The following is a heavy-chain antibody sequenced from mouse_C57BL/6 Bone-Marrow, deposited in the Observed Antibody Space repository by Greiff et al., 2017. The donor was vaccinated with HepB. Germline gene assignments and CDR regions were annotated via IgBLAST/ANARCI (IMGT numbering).Heavy chain of an antibody. J-gene: IGHJ2*01. Sequence: EVQLQQSGAELVRPGASVKLSCTASGFNIKDDYMHWVKQRPEQGLEWIGWIDPENGDTEYASKFQGKATITADTSSNTAYLQLSSLTSEDTAVYYCALITSVGDCFDYGGQGTTLTVSA. CDR1: GFNIKDDY. D-gene: IGHD1-1*01. CDR3: ALITSVGDCFDY. CDR2: IDPENGDT. V-gene: IGHV14-4*01.